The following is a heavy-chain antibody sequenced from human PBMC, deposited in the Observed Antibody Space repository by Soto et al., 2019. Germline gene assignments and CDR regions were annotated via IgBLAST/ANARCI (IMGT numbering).Heavy chain of an antibody. V-gene: IGHV4-34*01. CDR2: INHSGST. CDR1: GGSFIGYY. J-gene: IGHJ6*02. Sequence: SETLSLTCGVYGGSFIGYYWSWIRQPPGKGLEWIGEINHSGSTNYNPSLKSRVTISVDTSKNQCSLKLSSVTAADTAVYYCARGLYYYYYGMDVWGQGTTVTV. D-gene: IGHD2-8*01. CDR3: ARGLYYYYYGMDV.